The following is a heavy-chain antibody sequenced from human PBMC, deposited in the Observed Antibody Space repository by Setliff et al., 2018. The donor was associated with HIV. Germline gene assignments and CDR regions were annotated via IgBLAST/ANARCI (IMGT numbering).Heavy chain of an antibody. CDR3: ARGFGAPYLFSGYMDV. CDR1: GYSISSGYY. D-gene: IGHD1-26*01. J-gene: IGHJ6*03. Sequence: SETLSLTCAVSGYSISSGYYWGWIRQPPGKGLEWIGSIYHSESTYYNPSLKSRVTISVDTSKNQFSLKLTSVTAADTAVYFCARGFGAPYLFSGYMDVWGKGTTVTVSS. CDR2: IYHSEST. V-gene: IGHV4-38-2*01.